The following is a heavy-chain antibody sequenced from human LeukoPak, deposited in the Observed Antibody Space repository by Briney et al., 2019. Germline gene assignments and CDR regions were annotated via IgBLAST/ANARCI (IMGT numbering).Heavy chain of an antibody. V-gene: IGHV1-8*01. Sequence: ASVKVSCKASGYTFTSYDINWVRQATGQGLEWMGWMNPNSGNTGYAQKFQGRVTMTRNTSISTAYMELSSLRSEDTAVYYCARGFLETWTWFGELFYFDYWGQGTLVTVSS. CDR1: GYTFTSYD. CDR2: MNPNSGNT. D-gene: IGHD3-10*01. CDR3: ARGFLETWTWFGELFYFDY. J-gene: IGHJ4*02.